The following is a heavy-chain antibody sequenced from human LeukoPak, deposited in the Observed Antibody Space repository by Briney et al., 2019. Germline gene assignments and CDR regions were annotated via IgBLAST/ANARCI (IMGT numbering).Heavy chain of an antibody. J-gene: IGHJ3*02. CDR3: ARGQRQQLVKAPDAFDI. Sequence: GASVKVSCKASGYTFTSYYMHWVRQAPGQGLEWMGIINPSGGSTSYAQKFQGRVTMTRDTTTSTVYMELSSLRSEDTAVYYCARGQRQQLVKAPDAFDIWGQGTMVTVSS. CDR2: INPSGGST. CDR1: GYTFTSYY. V-gene: IGHV1-46*01. D-gene: IGHD6-13*01.